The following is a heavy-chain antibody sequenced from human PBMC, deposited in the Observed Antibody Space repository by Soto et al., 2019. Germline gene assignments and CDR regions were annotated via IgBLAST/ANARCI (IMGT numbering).Heavy chain of an antibody. J-gene: IGHJ5*02. Sequence: SATLSLTCAVSGNSISSGYYWGWLRQPPGKGLEWIGSIYHSGSTYYNPSLKSRVAISVDTSKNLFSLKLRSVTAADTAVYYCAREGVTSRWFDPWGQGTLVT. CDR2: IYHSGST. CDR1: GNSISSGYY. D-gene: IGHD2-21*02. V-gene: IGHV4-38-2*02. CDR3: AREGVTSRWFDP.